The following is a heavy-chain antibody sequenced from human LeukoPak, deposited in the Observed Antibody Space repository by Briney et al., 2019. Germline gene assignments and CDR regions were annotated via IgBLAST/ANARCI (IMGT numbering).Heavy chain of an antibody. CDR3: ARDRAVAGTRWFDP. Sequence: ASVKVSCKASGYTFTSYGISWVRQAPGQGLEWMGWISAYNGNTNYAQKLQGRVTMTTDTSTSTAYMELRSLRSEDTAVYYCARDRAVAGTRWFDPWGQGTLVTVSS. V-gene: IGHV1-18*04. CDR2: ISAYNGNT. D-gene: IGHD6-19*01. CDR1: GYTFTSYG. J-gene: IGHJ5*02.